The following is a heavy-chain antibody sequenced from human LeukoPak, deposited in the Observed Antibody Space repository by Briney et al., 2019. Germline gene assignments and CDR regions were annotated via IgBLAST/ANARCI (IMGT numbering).Heavy chain of an antibody. J-gene: IGHJ5*02. CDR2: IYYSGST. CDR1: GGSTSSYY. D-gene: IGHD6-25*01. CDR3: ARDRAENWFGP. Sequence: SETLSLTCTVSGGSTSSYYWSWIRQPPGKGLEWIGYIYYSGSTSYNPSLKSRVTISVDTSKNQFSLKLSSVTAADTAVYYCARDRAENWFGPWGQGTLVTVSS. V-gene: IGHV4-59*01.